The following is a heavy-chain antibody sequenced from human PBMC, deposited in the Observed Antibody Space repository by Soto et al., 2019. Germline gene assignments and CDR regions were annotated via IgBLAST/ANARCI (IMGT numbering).Heavy chain of an antibody. CDR3: TPDPSSWRSQYNFGMVV. D-gene: IGHD2-2*01. Sequence: GGSLRLSCAASGFTFSNAWMSWVRQAPGKGLEWVGRIKSKTDGGTTDYAAPVEGRFTISRDDSRNTLYLQMNSVRTEDTAVYYCTPDPSSWRSQYNFGMVVWGQGTTVNVFS. CDR2: IKSKTDGGTT. CDR1: GFTFSNAW. J-gene: IGHJ6*02. V-gene: IGHV3-15*01.